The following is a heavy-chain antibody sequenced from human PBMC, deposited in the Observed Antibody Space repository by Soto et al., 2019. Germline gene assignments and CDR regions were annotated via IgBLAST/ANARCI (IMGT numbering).Heavy chain of an antibody. CDR3: ARGGDPDY. J-gene: IGHJ4*02. D-gene: IGHD2-21*02. V-gene: IGHV3-74*01. Sequence: PGGSLRLSCAASGFTFSSYWMHWVRQAPGEGLMWVSRLQTDGSHPDYADSMKGRFTISRDNAKNTLYLQMNNLRAEDTAVYYCARGGDPDYWGQGTLVTVSS. CDR1: GFTFSSYW. CDR2: LQTDGSHP.